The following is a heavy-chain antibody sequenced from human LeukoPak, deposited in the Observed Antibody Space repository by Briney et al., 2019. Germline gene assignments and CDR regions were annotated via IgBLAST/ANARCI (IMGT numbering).Heavy chain of an antibody. J-gene: IGHJ4*02. CDR3: AKTPSSGYYFDQ. CDR1: RFIFSSHA. CDR2: ISDSGGST. V-gene: IGHV3-23*01. D-gene: IGHD5-12*01. Sequence: GGSLRLSCAASRFIFSSHAMNWVRQAPGKGLEWVSSISDSGGSTYYADSVKGRFTFSRDNSKNTLYLQMNSLRAEDTAVYYCAKTPSSGYYFDQWGQGTLVTVSS.